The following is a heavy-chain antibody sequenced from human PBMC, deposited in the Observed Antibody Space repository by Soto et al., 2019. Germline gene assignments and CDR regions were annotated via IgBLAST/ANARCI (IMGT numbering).Heavy chain of an antibody. CDR2: IIPIFGTP. J-gene: IGHJ4*02. V-gene: IGHV1-69*12. CDR3: ARDLGSGYDPGDY. D-gene: IGHD5-12*01. CDR1: AGTFGSYV. Sequence: QVQLVQSGAEVKKPGSSVKVSCKASAGTFGSYVFNWVRQAPGQGLEWMGGIIPIFGTPNYAQKFQGRVTITAAESTNTAYMELSSLRSEDTAVFYCARDLGSGYDPGDYWGQGALVTVSS.